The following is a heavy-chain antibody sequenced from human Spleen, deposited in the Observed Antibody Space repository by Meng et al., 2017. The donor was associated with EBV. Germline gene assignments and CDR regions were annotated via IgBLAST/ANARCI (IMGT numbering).Heavy chain of an antibody. D-gene: IGHD5-18*01. J-gene: IGHJ4*02. V-gene: IGHV3-66*01. CDR2: IYSAGTT. Sequence: VQLGESGGGLVKPGGSLRLSCAASGFTVKNNYMGWVRQAPGRGLEWVSIIYSAGTTYYADAVNGRFTISRDNSKNTLFLQMNSLRAEDTAVYYCARAGYSYGPYFDSWGQGTLVTVSS. CDR1: GFTVKNNY. CDR3: ARAGYSYGPYFDS.